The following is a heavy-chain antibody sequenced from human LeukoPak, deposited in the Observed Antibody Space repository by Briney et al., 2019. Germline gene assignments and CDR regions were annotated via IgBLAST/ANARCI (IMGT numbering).Heavy chain of an antibody. J-gene: IGHJ6*02. CDR2: IYYSGST. V-gene: IGHV4-59*08. D-gene: IGHD5-18*01. CDR1: GGSISSYY. Sequence: SETLSLTCTVSGGSISSYYWSWIRQPPGKGLEWIGYIYYSGSTNCNPSLKSRVTISVDTSKNQFSLKLSSVTAADTAVYYCARMGDTAMVNYYYGMDVWGQGTTVTVSS. CDR3: ARMGDTAMVNYYYGMDV.